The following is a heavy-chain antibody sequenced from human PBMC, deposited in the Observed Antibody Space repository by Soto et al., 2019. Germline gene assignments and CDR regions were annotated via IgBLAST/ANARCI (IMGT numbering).Heavy chain of an antibody. V-gene: IGHV4-4*02. CDR2: IYHSGST. CDR1: SGSISSSNW. Sequence: QVQLQESGPGLVKPSGTLSLTCAVSSGSISSSNWWSWVRQPPGKGREWIGEIYHSGSTNYNPSLKSRVTISVDKSKSQFSLKLSSVTAADTAVYYGARGVVVAATRSNWFDPWGQGTLVTVSS. D-gene: IGHD2-15*01. CDR3: ARGVVVAATRSNWFDP. J-gene: IGHJ5*02.